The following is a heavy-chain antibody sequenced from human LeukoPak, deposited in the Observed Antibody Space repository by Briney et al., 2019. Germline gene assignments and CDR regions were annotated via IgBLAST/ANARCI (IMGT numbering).Heavy chain of an antibody. D-gene: IGHD1-26*01. V-gene: IGHV1-69*13. Sequence: SVKVSCKASRGTFSSYAISWVRQAPGQGLEWMGGIIPIFGTANYAQKFQGRVTITADESTSTAYMELSSLRSEDTAVYYCAGDVGGRSGFDYWGQGTLVTVSS. CDR2: IIPIFGTA. CDR3: AGDVGGRSGFDY. J-gene: IGHJ4*02. CDR1: RGTFSSYA.